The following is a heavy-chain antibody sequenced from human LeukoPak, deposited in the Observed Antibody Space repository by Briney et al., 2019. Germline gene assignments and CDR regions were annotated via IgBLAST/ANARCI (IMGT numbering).Heavy chain of an antibody. CDR2: MNPNSGNT. D-gene: IGHD3-10*01. CDR3: ARGGNAVRGVLYGMDV. V-gene: IGHV1-8*01. Sequence: VASVKVSCKASGYTFTSYDINWVRQATGQGLEWMGWMNPNSGNTGYAQKFQGRVTMTRNTSISTAYMELSSLRSEDTAVYYCARGGNAVRGVLYGMDVWGQGTTVTVS. J-gene: IGHJ6*02. CDR1: GYTFTSYD.